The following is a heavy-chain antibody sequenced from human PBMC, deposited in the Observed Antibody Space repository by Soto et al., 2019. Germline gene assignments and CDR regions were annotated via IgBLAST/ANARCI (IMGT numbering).Heavy chain of an antibody. CDR2: ISGSDDST. J-gene: IGHJ4*02. D-gene: IGHD6-6*01. CDR1: GFTFSSYA. CDR3: AKGSSSSTFDY. V-gene: IGHV3-23*01. Sequence: EVQLLESGGGLVQPGESLRLSCAASGFTFSSYAMSWVRQAPGKGLEWVSVISGSDDSTYYADSVKGRFTISRDNSKHTLYLQMNSLRAEDTAVYYCAKGSSSSTFDYWGQGPLVTVSS.